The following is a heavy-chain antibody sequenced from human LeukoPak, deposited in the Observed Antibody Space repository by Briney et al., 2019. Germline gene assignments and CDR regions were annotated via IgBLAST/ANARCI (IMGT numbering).Heavy chain of an antibody. Sequence: GASVKVSCKASGYTFTSYGIIWVRQAPGQGLEWMGWISACNGNTNYAQKLQGRVTMTTDTSTSTAYMELRSLRSDDTAVYYCARGGTSCYDNWFDPWGQGTLVTVSS. CDR2: ISACNGNT. D-gene: IGHD2-2*01. V-gene: IGHV1-18*01. CDR3: ARGGTSCYDNWFDP. J-gene: IGHJ5*02. CDR1: GYTFTSYG.